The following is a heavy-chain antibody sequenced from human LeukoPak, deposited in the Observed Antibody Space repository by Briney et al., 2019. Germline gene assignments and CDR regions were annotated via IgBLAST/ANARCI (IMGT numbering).Heavy chain of an antibody. CDR3: AKAEMVVAAGHWYFDL. CDR1: GFTFSNYA. V-gene: IGHV3-23*01. CDR2: ISGSGGST. Sequence: GGSLRLSCAASGFTFSNYAMSWVRQAPGKGLEWVSAISGSGGSTYYADSVKGRFTISRDNSKNTLYLQMNSLRAEDTAVYYCAKAEMVVAAGHWYFDLWGRGTLVTVSS. J-gene: IGHJ2*01. D-gene: IGHD2-15*01.